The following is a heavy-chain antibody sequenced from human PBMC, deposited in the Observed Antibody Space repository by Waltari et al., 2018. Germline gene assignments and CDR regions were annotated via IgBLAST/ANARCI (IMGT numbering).Heavy chain of an antibody. J-gene: IGHJ2*01. CDR2: ISYSGRT. D-gene: IGHD3-10*01. V-gene: IGHV4-31*03. CDR1: GGSISSGGYY. Sequence: QVQLQESGPGLVKPSQTLSLTCTVSGGSISSGGYYWSWIRQHPGKGLEWIGYISYSGRTYYNRSRKSRVTISLDTSKTQFSLKLSSVTAADTAVYYCAREVTVRGVIMRSYWYFDLWGRGTLVTVSS. CDR3: AREVTVRGVIMRSYWYFDL.